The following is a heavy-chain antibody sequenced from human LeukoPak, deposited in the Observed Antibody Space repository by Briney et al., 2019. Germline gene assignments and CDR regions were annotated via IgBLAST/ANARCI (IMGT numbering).Heavy chain of an antibody. CDR3: AREQWSARFDP. CDR2: FYSSGST. Sequence: GGSLRLSCAASGFTVSSNYMSWVRQAPGKGLEWVSVFYSSGSTYYADSVKGRFTISRDNSKNTLYLQMNSLRAEDTAVYYCAREQWSARFDPWGQGTLVTVSS. CDR1: GFTVSSNY. V-gene: IGHV3-66*01. D-gene: IGHD6-19*01. J-gene: IGHJ5*02.